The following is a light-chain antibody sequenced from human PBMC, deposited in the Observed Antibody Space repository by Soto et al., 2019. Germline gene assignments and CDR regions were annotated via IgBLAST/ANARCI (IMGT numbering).Light chain of an antibody. Sequence: QSVLTQPPSVSGAPGQRITISCTGSSSNFGAGYDVHWYQQLPGTAPKLLIYANSNRPSGVPDRFSGSKSGTSASLAITGLQAEDEADYYCQSYDSSLSGSLVFGTGTKLTVL. V-gene: IGLV1-40*01. J-gene: IGLJ1*01. CDR3: QSYDSSLSGSLV. CDR2: ANS. CDR1: SSNFGAGYD.